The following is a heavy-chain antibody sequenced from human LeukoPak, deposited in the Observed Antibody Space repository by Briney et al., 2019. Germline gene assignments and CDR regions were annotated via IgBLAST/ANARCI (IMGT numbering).Heavy chain of an antibody. V-gene: IGHV4-34*01. CDR1: GGSFSGYY. J-gene: IGHJ4*02. D-gene: IGHD5-18*01. Sequence: PSETLSLTCAVYGGSFSGYYRSWIRQPPGKGLEWIGEINHSGSTNYNPSLKSRVTISVDTSKNQFSLKLSSVTAADTAVYYCARDWAGGYLYFDYWGQGTLVTVSS. CDR2: INHSGST. CDR3: ARDWAGGYLYFDY.